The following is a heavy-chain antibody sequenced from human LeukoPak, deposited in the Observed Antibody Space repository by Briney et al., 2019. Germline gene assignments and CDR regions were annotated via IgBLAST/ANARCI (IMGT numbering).Heavy chain of an antibody. J-gene: IGHJ3*02. CDR1: GYTFTGYY. Sequence: ASVKVSCKASGYTFTGYYMHWVRQAPGQGLERMGRINPNSGGTNYAQKFQGRVTMTRDTSISTAYMELSRLRSDDTAVYYCARASGIMGAFDIWGQGTMVTVSS. D-gene: IGHD3-10*01. CDR2: INPNSGGT. CDR3: ARASGIMGAFDI. V-gene: IGHV1-2*06.